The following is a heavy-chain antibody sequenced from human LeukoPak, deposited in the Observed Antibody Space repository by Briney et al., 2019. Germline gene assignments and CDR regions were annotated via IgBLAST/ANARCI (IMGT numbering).Heavy chain of an antibody. D-gene: IGHD3-22*01. V-gene: IGHV3-48*01. CDR1: GFTFSSYS. Sequence: PGGSLRLSCAASGFTFSSYSMNWVRQAPGEGLEWVSYISSSSSTIYYADSVKGRFTISRDNAKNSLYLQMNSLRAEDTVVYYCARGPEDYYDSSGYYYRGYHFDYWGQGTLVTVSS. CDR2: ISSSSSTI. J-gene: IGHJ4*02. CDR3: ARGPEDYYDSSGYYYRGYHFDY.